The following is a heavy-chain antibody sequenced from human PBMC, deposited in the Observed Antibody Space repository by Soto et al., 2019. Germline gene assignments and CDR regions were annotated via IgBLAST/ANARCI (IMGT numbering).Heavy chain of an antibody. CDR1: GFTFSSYA. D-gene: IGHD1-26*01. V-gene: IGHV3-23*01. CDR2: ISGGGGST. J-gene: IGHJ4*02. CDR3: AKEYSGSYYTEGDFDY. Sequence: EVQLLESGGGLVQPGGSLRLSCAASGFTFSSYAMNWVRQAPGRGLEWVSAISGGGGSTYYADSVKGRFTISRDNSKNTLYLQMNSLRAEDTAVYYCAKEYSGSYYTEGDFDYWGQGTLVAVSS.